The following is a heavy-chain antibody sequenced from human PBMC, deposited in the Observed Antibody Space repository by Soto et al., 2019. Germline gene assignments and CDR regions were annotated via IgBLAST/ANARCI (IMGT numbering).Heavy chain of an antibody. CDR1: GGSFRGYY. D-gene: IGHD1-26*01. V-gene: IGHV4-34*01. J-gene: IGHJ4*02. CDR3: ARKELGYSFDY. CDR2: INHRGST. Sequence: QVQLPQWGAGLLKPSETLSLTCAVYGGSFRGYYWSWIRQPPGKGLEWIGEINHRGSTNYNPSLKSRVTISVDTSKNQFSLKLSSVTAADTAVYYCARKELGYSFDYWGQGTLVTVSS.